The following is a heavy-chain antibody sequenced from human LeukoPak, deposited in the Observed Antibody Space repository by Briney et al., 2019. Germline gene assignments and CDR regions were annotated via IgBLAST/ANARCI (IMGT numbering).Heavy chain of an antibody. CDR1: GGSLSSYC. D-gene: IGHD3-16*01. CDR2: IYYRGST. J-gene: IGHJ1*01. CDR3: ARQSDDLGYFQH. V-gene: IGHV4-59*08. Sequence: SETLSLTCTVSGGSLSSYCWSWIRQPPGKGLGWIGYIYYRGSTNYNPSLQSRVTISVDTSRNQFSLRLSSVTAADTAVYYCARQSDDLGYFQHWGQGTLVTVSS.